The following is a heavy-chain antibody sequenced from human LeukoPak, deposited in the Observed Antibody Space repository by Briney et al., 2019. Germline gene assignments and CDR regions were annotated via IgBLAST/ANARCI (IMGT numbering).Heavy chain of an antibody. CDR3: VRDNYGVDY. D-gene: IGHD4-11*01. Sequence: GGSLRLSCAASGLSFGDYWMQWVRQAPGKGLVWVSHITSDGTTGYADSVKGRFTTSRDNAKRTLYLQMNSLRAEDTAVYYCVRDNYGVDYWGQGTLVTVSS. V-gene: IGHV3-74*01. J-gene: IGHJ4*02. CDR1: GLSFGDYW. CDR2: ITSDGTT.